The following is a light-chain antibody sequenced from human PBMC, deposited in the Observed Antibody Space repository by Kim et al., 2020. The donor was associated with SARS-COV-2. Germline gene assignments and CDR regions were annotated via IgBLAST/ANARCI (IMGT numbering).Light chain of an antibody. CDR1: NSDVGSYNL. V-gene: IGLV2-23*02. J-gene: IGLJ2*01. CDR2: EVS. CDR3: CSYVV. Sequence: VSGSPGQSITISCTGTNSDVGSYNLVSWYQQHPGKAPKLMIDEVSKRPSGVSNRFSGSKSGNTASLTISGLQAEDEADYYCCSYVVFGGGTQLTVL.